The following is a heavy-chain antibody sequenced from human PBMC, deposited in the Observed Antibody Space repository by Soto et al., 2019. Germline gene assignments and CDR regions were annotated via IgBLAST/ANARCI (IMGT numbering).Heavy chain of an antibody. D-gene: IGHD1-1*01. CDR3: ARSTGTYFDY. J-gene: IGHJ4*02. CDR2: IYYTGGT. V-gene: IGHV4-31*03. Sequence: KASETLSLTCTVSAGSISSGGFFWNWIRQHPGKGLEWIGYIYYTGGTDYNPSLKSRVTISRDTSKNHLSLILGSVTAADTAMYYCARSTGTYFDYWGQGTPVTVSS. CDR1: AGSISSGGFF.